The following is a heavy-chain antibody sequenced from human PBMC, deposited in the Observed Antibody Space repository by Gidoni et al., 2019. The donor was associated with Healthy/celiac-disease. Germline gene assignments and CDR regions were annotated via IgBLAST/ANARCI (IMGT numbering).Heavy chain of an antibody. CDR2: ISYDGSNK. CDR1: GFTFSSYA. D-gene: IGHD6-13*01. CDR3: ARDRQLTRLDY. V-gene: IGHV3-30-3*01. J-gene: IGHJ4*02. Sequence: QVQLVESGGGVVQPGRSLRLSCAASGFTFSSYAMHWVRQAPGKGLEWVAVISYDGSNKYYADSVKGRFTISRDNSKNTLYLQMNSLRAEDTAVYYCARDRQLTRLDYWGQGTLVTVSS.